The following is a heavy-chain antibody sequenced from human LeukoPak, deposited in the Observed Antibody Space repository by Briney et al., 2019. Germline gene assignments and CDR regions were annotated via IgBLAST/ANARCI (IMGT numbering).Heavy chain of an antibody. V-gene: IGHV5-51*01. CDR2: INPGDSDT. Sequence: GESLKISCQASGYSFTSSWIGWARQMPGKGLEWMAIINPGDSDTRYSPSFQGQVTISADKSISTAYLQWSSLKASDTAMYYCARTYCSGGSCSWDNWFDPWGQGTLVTVSS. CDR1: GYSFTSSW. D-gene: IGHD2-15*01. CDR3: ARTYCSGGSCSWDNWFDP. J-gene: IGHJ5*02.